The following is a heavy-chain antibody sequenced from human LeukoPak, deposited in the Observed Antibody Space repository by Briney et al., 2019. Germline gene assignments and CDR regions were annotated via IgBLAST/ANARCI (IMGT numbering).Heavy chain of an antibody. CDR1: GDSFSSNSAA. J-gene: IGHJ4*02. V-gene: IGHV6-1*01. CDR2: TYYRSKWYN. Sequence: SQTLSLTCAISGDSFSSNSAAWNWIRQPPSRGLEWLGRTYYRSKWYNDYAVSVKSRITINPDTSKNQFSLQLNSVTPEDTAVYYCARGFLDCSGGSCRYHAGSFDYWGQGTLVTVSS. CDR3: ARGFLDCSGGSCRYHAGSFDY. D-gene: IGHD2-15*01.